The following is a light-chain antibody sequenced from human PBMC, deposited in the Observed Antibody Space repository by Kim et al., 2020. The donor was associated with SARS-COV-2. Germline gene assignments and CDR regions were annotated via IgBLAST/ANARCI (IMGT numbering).Light chain of an antibody. CDR2: GAA. CDR3: QQYGSSPGYS. V-gene: IGKV3-20*01. Sequence: SPGERATPTCSGSESVSSSNFACCQQKTGQDPTRLINGAASRGAAIPDGISRGRAATNFTLTISRLEPEDFAVYYCQQYGSSPGYSFGQGTKLEI. J-gene: IGKJ2*03. CDR1: ESVSSSN.